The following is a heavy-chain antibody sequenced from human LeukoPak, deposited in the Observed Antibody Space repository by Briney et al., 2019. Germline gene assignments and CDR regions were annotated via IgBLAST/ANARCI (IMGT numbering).Heavy chain of an antibody. CDR1: GFTLSSYA. D-gene: IGHD3-22*01. Sequence: GGSLRLSCAGSGFTLSSYAMSWVRQAPGKGLEWASVLSGSGSGGSTYYADSVKGRFTVSRDSSKNTLYLQMKSLRAEDTATYYCAKQRDSSAYYPSFDPWGQGTLVTVSS. CDR2: LSGSGSGGST. J-gene: IGHJ5*02. V-gene: IGHV3-23*01. CDR3: AKQRDSSAYYPSFDP.